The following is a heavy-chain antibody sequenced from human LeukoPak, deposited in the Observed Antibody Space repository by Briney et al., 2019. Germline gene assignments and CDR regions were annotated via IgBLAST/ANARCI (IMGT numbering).Heavy chain of an antibody. CDR3: ARSTSIAARALYYYYMDV. J-gene: IGHJ6*03. V-gene: IGHV4-39*07. CDR1: GGSISSSSYY. Sequence: SETLSLTCTVSGGSISSSSYYWGWIRQPPGKGLEWIGSIYYSGSTYYNPSLKSRVTISVDKSKNQFSLKLSSVTAADTAVYYCARSTSIAARALYYYYMDVWGKGTTVTVSS. CDR2: IYYSGST. D-gene: IGHD6-6*01.